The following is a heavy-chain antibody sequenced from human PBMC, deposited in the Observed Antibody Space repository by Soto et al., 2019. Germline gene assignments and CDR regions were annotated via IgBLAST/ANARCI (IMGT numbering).Heavy chain of an antibody. Sequence: LKISCKGSGYSFTSYWISWVRQMPGKGLEWMGRIDPSDSYTNYSPSFQGHVTISADKSISTAYLQWSSLKASDTAMYYCATEPYYYGSGSYYPSPYYYYYGMDVWGQGTTVTVSS. J-gene: IGHJ6*02. D-gene: IGHD3-10*01. CDR1: GYSFTSYW. V-gene: IGHV5-10-1*01. CDR3: ATEPYYYGSGSYYPSPYYYYYGMDV. CDR2: IDPSDSYT.